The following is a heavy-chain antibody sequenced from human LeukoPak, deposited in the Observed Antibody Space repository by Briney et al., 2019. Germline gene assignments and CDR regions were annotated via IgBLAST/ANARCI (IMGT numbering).Heavy chain of an antibody. V-gene: IGHV4-34*01. D-gene: IGHD7-27*01. J-gene: IGHJ4*02. Sequence: SETLSLTCAVYGGSFSGYYWSWIRQPPGKGLEWIGEINHSGSTNYNPSLKSRVTISVDTSKNQFSLKLSSVTAADTAVYYCARANWCRHFDYWGQGTLVTVSS. CDR2: INHSGST. CDR3: ARANWCRHFDY. CDR1: GGSFSGYY.